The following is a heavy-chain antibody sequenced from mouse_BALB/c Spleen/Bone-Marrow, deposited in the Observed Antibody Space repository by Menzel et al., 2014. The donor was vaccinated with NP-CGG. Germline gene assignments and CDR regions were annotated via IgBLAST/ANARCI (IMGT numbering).Heavy chain of an antibody. CDR3: ARHRYGAMVY. V-gene: IGHV2-6-2*01. D-gene: IGHD2-14*01. J-gene: IGHJ4*01. Sequence: VNVVESGPDLVAPSQSLSITCTVSGFSLTSFGVHWVRQPPGKGLEWLVVIWSDGSTIYNSALKSRLCISKDNSKSQSLLKINSLQTDDTAMCYCARHRYGAMVYWGQGTSVTVSS. CDR2: IWSDGST. CDR1: GFSLTSFG.